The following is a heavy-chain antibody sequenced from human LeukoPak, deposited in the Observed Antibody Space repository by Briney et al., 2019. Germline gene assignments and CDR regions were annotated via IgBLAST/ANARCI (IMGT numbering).Heavy chain of an antibody. V-gene: IGHV3-66*02. CDR2: IYSGGST. D-gene: IGHD1-26*01. J-gene: IGHJ4*02. CDR1: GFTVRSNY. CDR3: ARDEWELLRAY. Sequence: GGSLRLSCAASGFTVRSNYMSWVRQAPGKGLEWVSIIYSGGSTYYADSVKGRFTISRDNSKNTLYLQMNSLRVEDTAVYYCARDEWELLRAYWGQGTLVTVS.